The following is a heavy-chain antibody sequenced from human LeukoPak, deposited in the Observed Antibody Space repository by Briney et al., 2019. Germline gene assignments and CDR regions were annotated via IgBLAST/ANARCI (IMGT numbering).Heavy chain of an antibody. CDR3: ARGHGDYIDY. CDR1: GFIFSDNW. D-gene: IGHD4-17*01. CDR2: INTDGIST. J-gene: IGHJ4*02. V-gene: IGHV3-74*01. Sequence: GRSLRLSCAAAGFIFSDNWMHWVRHAPGKGLLWVSRINTDGISTTYADSVKGRFTISRDDAKNTVYLQMNSLRGEDTAMYYWARGHGDYIDYWGQGTLVTVSA.